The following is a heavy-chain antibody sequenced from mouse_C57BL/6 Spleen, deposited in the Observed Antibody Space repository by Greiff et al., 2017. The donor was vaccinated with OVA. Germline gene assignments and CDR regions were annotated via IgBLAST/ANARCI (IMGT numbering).Heavy chain of an antibody. Sequence: VQLQQPGAELVKPGASVKLSCKASGYTFTSYWMHWVKQRPGRGLEWIGRIDPNSGGTKYNEKFKSKATLTVDKPSSTAYMQLSSLTSEDSAVYSCASGSSSSLVYYYAMDDWGQGTSVTVSS. CDR3: ASGSSSSLVYYYAMDD. J-gene: IGHJ4*01. CDR1: GYTFTSYW. CDR2: IDPNSGGT. V-gene: IGHV1-72*01. D-gene: IGHD1-1*01.